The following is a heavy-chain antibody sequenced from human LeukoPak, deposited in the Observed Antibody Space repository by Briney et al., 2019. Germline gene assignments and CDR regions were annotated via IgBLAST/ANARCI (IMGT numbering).Heavy chain of an antibody. Sequence: SGTLSLTCTVSGGSISSYYWSWIRQPPGKGLEWIGYIYTSGSTNYNPSLKSRVTISVDTSKNQFSLKLSSVTAADTAVYYCARVYYDSSGYGAFDIWGQGTMVTVSS. V-gene: IGHV4-4*09. D-gene: IGHD3-22*01. CDR2: IYTSGST. CDR3: ARVYYDSSGYGAFDI. J-gene: IGHJ3*02. CDR1: GGSISSYY.